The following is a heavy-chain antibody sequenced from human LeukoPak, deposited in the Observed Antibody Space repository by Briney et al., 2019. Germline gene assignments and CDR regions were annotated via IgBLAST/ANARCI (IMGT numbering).Heavy chain of an antibody. D-gene: IGHD1-1*01. CDR2: INPNSGGT. Sequence: ASVRVSCKASGYTFTGYYMHWVRQAPGQGLEWMGWINPNSGGTNYAQKFQGRVTMTRDTSISTAYMELSRLRSDDTAVYYCARAGYNWNDDAFDIWGQGTMVTVSS. CDR3: ARAGYNWNDDAFDI. V-gene: IGHV1-2*02. J-gene: IGHJ3*02. CDR1: GYTFTGYY.